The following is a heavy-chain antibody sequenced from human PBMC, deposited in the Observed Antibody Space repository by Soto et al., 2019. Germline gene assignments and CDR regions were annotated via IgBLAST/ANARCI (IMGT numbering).Heavy chain of an antibody. J-gene: IGHJ5*02. V-gene: IGHV1-8*01. Sequence: XSVKVSCKASGYTFTSHDINWVRQATGQGLEWMGWMNPNRGNTGYAQKFQGRVTMTRSISISTAYMELSNLRSEDKAVYYCVRGYPYSSGPWGQGTLVTVSS. CDR1: GYTFTSHD. CDR2: MNPNRGNT. D-gene: IGHD3-22*01. CDR3: VRGYPYSSGP.